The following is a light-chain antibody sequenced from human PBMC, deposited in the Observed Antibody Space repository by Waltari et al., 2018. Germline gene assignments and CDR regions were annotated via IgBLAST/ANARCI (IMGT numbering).Light chain of an antibody. J-gene: IGKJ3*01. V-gene: IGKV3-20*01. CDR1: QSVVSAY. Sequence: EVVLTQSPGTLSLSPGERASLSCRASQSVVSAYLAWYQQKPGQAPRLLIFGASNRATGIPDRFSSSGSGTDFTLTISRLEPEDFAVYYCQHYDSSTGFTFGPGSKVDIK. CDR3: QHYDSSTGFT. CDR2: GAS.